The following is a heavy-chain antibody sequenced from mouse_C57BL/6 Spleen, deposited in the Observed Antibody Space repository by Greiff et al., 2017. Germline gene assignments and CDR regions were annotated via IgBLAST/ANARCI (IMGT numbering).Heavy chain of an antibody. J-gene: IGHJ3*01. V-gene: IGHV1-54*01. CDR3: APAHYAWFAY. CDR2: INPGSGGT. D-gene: IGHD1-2*01. Sequence: VQLQQSGAELVRPGTSVKVSCKASGYAFTNYLIEWVKQRPGQGLEWIGVINPGSGGTNYNEKFKGKATLTADKSSSTAYMQLSSLTSEDSAVYFCAPAHYAWFAYWGQGTLVTVSA. CDR1: GYAFTNYL.